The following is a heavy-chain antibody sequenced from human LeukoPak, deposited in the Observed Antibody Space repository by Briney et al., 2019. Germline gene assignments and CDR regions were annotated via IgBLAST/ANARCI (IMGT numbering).Heavy chain of an antibody. V-gene: IGHV3-7*01. D-gene: IGHD6-19*01. Sequence: GGSLGLSCAASGFTFSTYWMFWVRQAPGKGLEWVAKINQDGTDKDYVDSVRGRFTISRDNAKNSLYLQMSSLRAEDTAVYYCARVPRSVAGANNWGQGTLVTVSS. CDR3: ARVPRSVAGANN. CDR2: INQDGTDK. CDR1: GFTFSTYW. J-gene: IGHJ4*02.